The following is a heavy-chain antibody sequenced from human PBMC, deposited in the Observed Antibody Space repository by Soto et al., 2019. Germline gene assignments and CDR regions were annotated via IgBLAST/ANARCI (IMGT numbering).Heavy chain of an antibody. V-gene: IGHV4-4*02. Sequence: PSETQSLTCGVAGDSITGTGDWSWVRQPPGKGLEWIGEIYHSGGTNANPSLKSRVTMSVEKSKSQFSLRLSSVTAADRALYFCARVSKDASGYYYAVFAIWGNGTIVPVSS. J-gene: IGHJ3*02. CDR1: GDSITGTGD. CDR3: ARVSKDASGYYYAVFAI. CDR2: IYHSGGT. D-gene: IGHD3-22*01.